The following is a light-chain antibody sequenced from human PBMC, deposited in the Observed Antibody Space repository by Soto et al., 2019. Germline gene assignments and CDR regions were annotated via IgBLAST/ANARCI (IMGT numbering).Light chain of an antibody. CDR2: GAS. J-gene: IGKJ2*01. Sequence: ENVLTQSPGTLSLSPGERATLSCRASQGVSSSYLAWYQHRPGQAPRFLIYGASNRATGIPDRFSGSGSGTDFTLTISRLEPEDFAVYYCQQYGSSPQTFGLWTKLEIK. V-gene: IGKV3-20*01. CDR3: QQYGSSPQT. CDR1: QGVSSSY.